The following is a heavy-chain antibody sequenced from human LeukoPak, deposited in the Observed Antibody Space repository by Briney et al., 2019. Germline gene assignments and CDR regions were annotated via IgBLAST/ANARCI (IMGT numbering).Heavy chain of an antibody. V-gene: IGHV4-30-4*01. D-gene: IGHD3-10*01. J-gene: IGHJ4*02. CDR3: ARGDFFDGSGSNFDY. CDR2: IYYSGST. CDR1: GGSISSGDYY. Sequence: SETLSLTCTVSGGSISSGDYYWSWTRQPPGKGLEWIGYIYYSGSTYYNPSLKSRVTISVDTSKNQFSLKLSSVTAADTAVYYCARGDFFDGSGSNFDYWGQGTLVTVSS.